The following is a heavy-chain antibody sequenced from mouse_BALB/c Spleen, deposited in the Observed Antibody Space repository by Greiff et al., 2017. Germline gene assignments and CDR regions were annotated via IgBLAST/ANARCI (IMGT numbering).Heavy chain of an antibody. J-gene: IGHJ4*01. CDR3: ARRRYDEDYYAMDY. D-gene: IGHD2-14*01. V-gene: IGHV1-87*01. CDR1: GYTFTSYW. CDR2: IYPGDGDT. Sequence: VQLQESGAELARPGASVKLSCKASGYTFTSYWMQWVKQRPGQGLEWIGAIYPGDGDTRYTQKFKGKATLTADKSSSTAYMQLSSLASEDSAVYYCARRRYDEDYYAMDYWGQGTSVTVSS.